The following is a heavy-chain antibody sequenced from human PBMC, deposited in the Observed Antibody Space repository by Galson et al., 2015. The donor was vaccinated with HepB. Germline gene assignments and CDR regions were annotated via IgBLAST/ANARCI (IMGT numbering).Heavy chain of an antibody. CDR3: GRGDEWYRSAGVPF. V-gene: IGHV1-8*01. J-gene: IGHJ4*02. CDR2: MNPKSSNT. CDR1: GSSFTSFD. Sequence: SVKVSCKASGSSFTSFDINWLRQATGQGLEWMGWMNPKSSNTGYAQKFQGRVTMTRNTSITTAYMELRGLTSEDTAVYYCGRGDEWYRSAGVPFWGQGTLVTVSS. D-gene: IGHD3-16*02.